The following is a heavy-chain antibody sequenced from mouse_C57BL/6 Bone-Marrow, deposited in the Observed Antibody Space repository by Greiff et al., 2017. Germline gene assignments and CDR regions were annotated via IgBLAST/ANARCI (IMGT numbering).Heavy chain of an antibody. CDR1: GYAFSSYW. CDR3: AIMGYDYDYAMDY. J-gene: IGHJ4*01. Sequence: QVQLKQSGAELVKPGASVKISCKASGYAFSSYWMNWVKQRPGKGLEWIGQIYPGDGDTNYNGKFKGKATLTADKSSSTAYMQLSSLTSEDSAVYYCAIMGYDYDYAMDYWGQGTSVTVSS. D-gene: IGHD2-4*01. CDR2: IYPGDGDT. V-gene: IGHV1-80*01.